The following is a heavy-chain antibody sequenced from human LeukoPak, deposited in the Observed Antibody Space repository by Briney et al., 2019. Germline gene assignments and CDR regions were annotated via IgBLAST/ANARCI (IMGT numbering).Heavy chain of an antibody. CDR3: AREGGDYGDYVPFDY. J-gene: IGHJ4*02. CDR2: ISYDGSNK. CDR1: GFTFSSYA. D-gene: IGHD4-17*01. V-gene: IGHV3-30-3*01. Sequence: PGGPLRLSCAASGFTFSSYAMHWVRQAPGKGLEWVAVISYDGSNKYYADSVKGRFTISRDNSKNTLYLQMNSLRAEDTAVYYCAREGGDYGDYVPFDYWGQGTLVTVSS.